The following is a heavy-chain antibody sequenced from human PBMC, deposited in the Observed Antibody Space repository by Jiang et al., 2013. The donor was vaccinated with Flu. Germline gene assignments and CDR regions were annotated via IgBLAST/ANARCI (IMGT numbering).Heavy chain of an antibody. CDR1: GGSISSSSYY. CDR2: IYYSGST. CDR3: ARHEGDYVWGSYRYTLDY. V-gene: IGHV4-39*01. D-gene: IGHD3-16*02. Sequence: PGLVKPSETLSLTCTVSGGSISSSSYYWGWIRQPPGKGLEWIGSIYYSGSTYYNPSLKSRVTISVDTSKNQFSLKLSSVTAADTAVYYCARHEGDYVWGSYRYTLDYWGQGTLVTVSS. J-gene: IGHJ4*02.